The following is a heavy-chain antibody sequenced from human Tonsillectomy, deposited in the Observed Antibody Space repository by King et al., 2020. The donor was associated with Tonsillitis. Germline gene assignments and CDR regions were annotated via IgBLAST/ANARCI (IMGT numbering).Heavy chain of an antibody. V-gene: IGHV3-15*07. J-gene: IGHJ4*02. CDR3: TTGPF. CDR1: GFTFTDAW. CDR2: IKTKTDGGTT. Sequence: VQLVESGGDLVKPGGSLRLSCAASGFTFTDAWVTWGRPAPGEGLEWVGRIKTKTDGGTTGYAAPVKDRFTISRDDLKNMVYLQMNSLKTDDTAVYYCTTGPFWGQGTLVTVSS.